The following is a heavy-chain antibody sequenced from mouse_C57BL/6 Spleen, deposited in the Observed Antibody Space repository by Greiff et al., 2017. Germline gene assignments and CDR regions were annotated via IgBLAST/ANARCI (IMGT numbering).Heavy chain of an antibody. V-gene: IGHV1-4*01. CDR3: ARKSNDYAMDY. J-gene: IGHJ4*01. CDR2: INPSSGYT. Sequence: VQLQESGAELARPGASVKMSCKASGYTFTSYTMHWVKQRPGQGLEWIGYINPSSGYTKYNQKFKDKATLTADKSSSTAYMQLSSLTSEDSAVYYCARKSNDYAMDYWGQGTSVTVSS. CDR1: GYTFTSYT. D-gene: IGHD2-5*01.